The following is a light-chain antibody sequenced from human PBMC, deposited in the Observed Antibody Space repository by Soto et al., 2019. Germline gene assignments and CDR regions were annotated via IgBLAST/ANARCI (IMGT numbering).Light chain of an antibody. V-gene: IGKV3-15*01. J-gene: IGKJ2*01. CDR2: GAS. CDR3: QQYNNWPPYT. Sequence: EIVMTQSPATLSVSPGASATLSCRASQSVSTNLAWYQQKPGQVPRVLIYGASTRATEIPARFSGSGSGTEFTLTIDSLQSEDFAVYYCQQYNNWPPYTFGQGTKVDIK. CDR1: QSVSTN.